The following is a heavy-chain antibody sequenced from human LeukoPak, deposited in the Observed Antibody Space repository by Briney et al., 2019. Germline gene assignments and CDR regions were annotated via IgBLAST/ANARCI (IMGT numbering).Heavy chain of an antibody. CDR1: GGSFSGYY. V-gene: IGHV4-38-2*02. Sequence: SETLSLTCAVYGGSFSGYYWGWIRQPPGKGLEWIGSIYHSGSTYYNPSLKSRVTISVDTSKNQFSLKLSSVTAADTAVYYCAREGYGDFQNAFDIWGQGTMVTVSS. CDR2: IYHSGST. D-gene: IGHD4-17*01. J-gene: IGHJ3*02. CDR3: AREGYGDFQNAFDI.